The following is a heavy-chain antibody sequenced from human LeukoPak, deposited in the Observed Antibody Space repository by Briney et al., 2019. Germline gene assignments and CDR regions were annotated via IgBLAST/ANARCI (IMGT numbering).Heavy chain of an antibody. D-gene: IGHD3-9*01. J-gene: IGHJ3*02. V-gene: IGHV4-34*01. Sequence: SETLSLTCAVYDGSFSGYYWSWIRQPPGKGLEWIGEINHSGSTNYNPSLKSRVTISVDTSKNQFSLKLSSVTAADTAVYYCARGWLTGAFDIWGQGTVVTVSS. CDR1: DGSFSGYY. CDR2: INHSGST. CDR3: ARGWLTGAFDI.